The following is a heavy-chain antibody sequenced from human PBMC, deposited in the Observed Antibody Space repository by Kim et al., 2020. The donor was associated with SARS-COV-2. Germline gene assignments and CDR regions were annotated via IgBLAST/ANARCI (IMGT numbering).Heavy chain of an antibody. J-gene: IGHJ5*02. D-gene: IGHD2-8*01. CDR3: ARNTQEMVYNWFDP. Sequence: ADSVKGRITITRDNAKNSRYLQMNSRRAEDTAVYYCARNTQEMVYNWFDPWGQGTLVTVSS. V-gene: IGHV3-21*01.